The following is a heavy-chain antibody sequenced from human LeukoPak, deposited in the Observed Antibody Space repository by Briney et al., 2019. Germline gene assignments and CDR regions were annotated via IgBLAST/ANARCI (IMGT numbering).Heavy chain of an antibody. J-gene: IGHJ3*02. Sequence: PSETLSLTCTVSGGSISSYYWSWIRQPPGKGLEWIGYIYYSGSTNYNPSIKSRVTTSVDTSKNQFSLKLSSVTAADTAVYYCARTYPSLYYDFWSGYYNDAFDIWGQGTMVTVSS. V-gene: IGHV4-59*08. CDR2: IYYSGST. CDR1: GGSISSYY. CDR3: ARTYPSLYYDFWSGYYNDAFDI. D-gene: IGHD3-3*01.